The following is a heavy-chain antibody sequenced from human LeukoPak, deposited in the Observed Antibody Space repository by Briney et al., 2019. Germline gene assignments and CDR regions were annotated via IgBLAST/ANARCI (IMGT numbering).Heavy chain of an antibody. D-gene: IGHD1-26*01. CDR1: GGSFSGYY. J-gene: IGHJ6*03. V-gene: IGHV4-34*01. CDR2: INHSGST. CDR3: ARSIVGATLYYYYYYYMDV. Sequence: SETLSLTCAVYGGSFSGYYWSWIRQPPGKGLEWIGEINHSGSTNYNPSLKSRVTISVDTSKKQFSLKLSSVTAADTAVYYCARSIVGATLYYYYYYYMDVWGKGTTVTVSS.